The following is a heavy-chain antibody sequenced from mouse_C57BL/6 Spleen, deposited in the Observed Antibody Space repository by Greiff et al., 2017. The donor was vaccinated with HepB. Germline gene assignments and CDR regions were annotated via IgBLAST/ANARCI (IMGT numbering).Heavy chain of an antibody. J-gene: IGHJ4*01. V-gene: IGHV1-9*01. CDR3: ARLVSSMSTAGVCYAMDY. D-gene: IGHD2-4*01. CDR2: ILPGSGST. Sequence: VKLQESGAELMKPGASVKLSCKATGYTFTGYWIEWVKQRPGHGLEWIGEILPGSGSTNYNEKFKGKATFTADTSSNTAYMQRSSLTPEDSAIYYCARLVSSMSTAGVCYAMDYWGQGTSVTVSS. CDR1: GYTFTGYW.